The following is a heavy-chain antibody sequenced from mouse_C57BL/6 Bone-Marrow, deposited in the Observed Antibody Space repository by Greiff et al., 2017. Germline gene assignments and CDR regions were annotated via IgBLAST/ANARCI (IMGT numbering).Heavy chain of an antibody. J-gene: IGHJ1*03. V-gene: IGHV1-52*01. CDR2: IDPSDSET. CDR1: GYTFTSYW. D-gene: IGHD2-3*01. CDR3: ARYPIYDGDLGYWYLDG. Sequence: QVQLQQPGAELVRPGSSVKLSCKASGYTFTSYWMHWVKQRPIQGLEWIGNIDPSDSETHYNQKFKDQATLTVDKSSSTAYMQLSSLTSEDSAVYYCARYPIYDGDLGYWYLDGGGTGTTVTVAS.